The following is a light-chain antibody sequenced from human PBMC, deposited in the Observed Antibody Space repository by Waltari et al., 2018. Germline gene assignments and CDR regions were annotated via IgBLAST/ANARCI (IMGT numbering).Light chain of an antibody. Sequence: EILLTQSPATLSLSPGERATLSCRASQSVSSYLAWYQQKPGQAPRLLIFDASNRATGIPARFSGSGSGTDFTLTISSLEPEDFAVYYCQQRSNSRFTFGPGTKVDIK. J-gene: IGKJ3*01. CDR1: QSVSSY. V-gene: IGKV3-11*01. CDR2: DAS. CDR3: QQRSNSRFT.